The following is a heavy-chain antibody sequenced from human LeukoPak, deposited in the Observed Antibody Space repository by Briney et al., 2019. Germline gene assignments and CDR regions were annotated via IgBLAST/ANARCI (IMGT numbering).Heavy chain of an antibody. J-gene: IGHJ6*03. CDR3: ARGAYYYYYYMDV. CDR1: GGSISSYY. V-gene: IGHV4-59*08. CDR2: IYYSGST. Sequence: PSETLSLTCTVSGGSISSYYWSWIRQPPGKGLEWIGYIYYSGSTNYNPSLKSRVTISVDTSKNQFSLKLGSVTAADTAVYYCARGAYYYYYYMDVWGKGTTVTVSS.